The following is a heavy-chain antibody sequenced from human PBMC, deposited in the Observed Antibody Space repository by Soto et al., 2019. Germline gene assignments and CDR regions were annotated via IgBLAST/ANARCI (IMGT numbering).Heavy chain of an antibody. Sequence: SETLSLTCTVSGGSISSGGYYWSWIRQHPGKGLEWIGYIYYSGSTYYNPSLKSRVTISVDTSKNQFSLKLSSVTAADTAVYYCAREVPGPPRDYYYYGMDVWGQGTTVNVSS. CDR1: GGSISSGGYY. CDR2: IYYSGST. V-gene: IGHV4-31*03. D-gene: IGHD3-10*01. CDR3: AREVPGPPRDYYYYGMDV. J-gene: IGHJ6*02.